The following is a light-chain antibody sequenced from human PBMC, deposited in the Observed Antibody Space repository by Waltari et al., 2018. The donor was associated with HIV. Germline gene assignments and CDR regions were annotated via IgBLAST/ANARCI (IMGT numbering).Light chain of an antibody. V-gene: IGLV1-40*01. CDR2: ANI. CDR1: SSNLGAGYD. J-gene: IGLJ2*01. Sequence: QSVLTQPPSVFGAPGQRVTISCTGTSSNLGAGYDVHWYQQLPGTAPKLLIYANIHRPSGVPDRFSVSKSATSASLAITGLQAEDEADYFCQSYDSSLSAYVVFGGGTKLTVL. CDR3: QSYDSSLSAYVV.